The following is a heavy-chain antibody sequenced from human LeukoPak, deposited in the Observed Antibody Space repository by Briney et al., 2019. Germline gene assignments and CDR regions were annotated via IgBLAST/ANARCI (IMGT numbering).Heavy chain of an antibody. CDR1: GGSISSGSYY. V-gene: IGHV4-61*02. D-gene: IGHD3-16*02. J-gene: IGHJ3*02. CDR3: ARVGRDYDYVWGSYRTPPGAFDI. CDR2: IYTSGST. Sequence: PSETLSLTCTVSGGSISSGSYYWSWIRQPAGKGLEWIGRIYTSGSTNYNPSLKSRVTISVDTSKNQFSLKLSSVTAADTAVYYCARVGRDYDYVWGSYRTPPGAFDIWGQGTMVTVSS.